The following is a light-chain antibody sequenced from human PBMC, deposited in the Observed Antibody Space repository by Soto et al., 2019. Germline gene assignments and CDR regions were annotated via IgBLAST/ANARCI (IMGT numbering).Light chain of an antibody. CDR1: QSVSSN. V-gene: IGKV3-15*01. CDR3: QQYNNWPRT. J-gene: IGKJ1*01. CDR2: GAS. Sequence: EIVLTQSPATLSVSPWERATISCRASQSVSSNLAWYQHKPGQAPRRLIYGASTRAPALTARFSGSGSGTEFPLPISTLQSEDFAVYYCQQYNNWPRTFGQGTKVDIK.